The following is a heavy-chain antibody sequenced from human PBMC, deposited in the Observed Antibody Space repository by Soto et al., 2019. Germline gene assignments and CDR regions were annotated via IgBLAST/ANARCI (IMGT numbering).Heavy chain of an antibody. CDR3: AKAPPQQLVRGYYFDY. V-gene: IGHV3-23*01. CDR1: GFTFSSYA. J-gene: IGHJ4*02. CDR2: ISGSGGST. Sequence: GGSLRLSCAASGFTFSSYAMSWVRQAPGKGLEWVSAISGSGGSTYYADSVKGRFTISRDNSKNTLYLQMNSLRAEDTAVYYCAKAPPQQLVRGYYFDYWGQGTLVTVSS. D-gene: IGHD6-13*01.